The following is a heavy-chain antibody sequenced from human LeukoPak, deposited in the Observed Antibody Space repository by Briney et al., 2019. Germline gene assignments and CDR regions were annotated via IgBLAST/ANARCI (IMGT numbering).Heavy chain of an antibody. CDR3: ARDMVGGYSYGANWFDP. CDR1: GGSISSYY. J-gene: IGHJ5*02. D-gene: IGHD5-18*01. V-gene: IGHV4-59*12. Sequence: SETLSLTCTVSGGSISSYYWSWIRQPPGKGLEWIGYIYYSGSTNYNPSLKSRVTISVDTSKNQFSLKLSSVTAADTAVYYCARDMVGGYSYGANWFDPWGQGTLVTVSS. CDR2: IYYSGST.